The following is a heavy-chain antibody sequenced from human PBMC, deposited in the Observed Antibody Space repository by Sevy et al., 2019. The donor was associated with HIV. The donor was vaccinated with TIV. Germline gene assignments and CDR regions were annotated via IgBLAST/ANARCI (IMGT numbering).Heavy chain of an antibody. J-gene: IGHJ6*02. CDR3: ARDPNCTNGVCYGMDV. V-gene: IGHV3-48*02. Sequence: GGSLRLSCAASGFTFSSYSMNWVRQAPGKGLEWVSYISSSSSTIYYADSVKGRFTISRDNAKNSLYLQVNSLRDEDTAVYYCARDPNCTNGVCYGMDVWGQGTTVTVSS. CDR2: ISSSSSTI. D-gene: IGHD2-8*01. CDR1: GFTFSSYS.